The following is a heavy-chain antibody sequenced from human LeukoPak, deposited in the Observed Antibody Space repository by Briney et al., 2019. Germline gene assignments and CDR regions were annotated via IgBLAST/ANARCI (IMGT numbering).Heavy chain of an antibody. CDR2: IYHGGST. Sequence: SETLSPTCAVSGGSISSSKWWSWVRPPPGKGLEWIGEIYHGGSTNYNPSLKGRAIILVDKSKNQFSLNLTSVTAADTAVYYCARESGVTTLDYWGQGALVTVFS. CDR1: GGSISSSKW. J-gene: IGHJ4*02. CDR3: ARESGVTTLDY. V-gene: IGHV4-4*02. D-gene: IGHD4-17*01.